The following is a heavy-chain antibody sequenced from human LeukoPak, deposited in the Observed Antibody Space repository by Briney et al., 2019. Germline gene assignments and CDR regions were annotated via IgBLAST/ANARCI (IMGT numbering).Heavy chain of an antibody. CDR3: ARGPTLTIFGVVKRYWFDP. J-gene: IGHJ5*02. CDR1: GYTFTGYY. CDR2: INPNSGGT. D-gene: IGHD3-3*01. Sequence: ASVKVSCKASGYTFTGYYMHWVRQAPGQGLEWMGWINPNSGGTNYAQKFQGRVTVTRDTSISTAYMELSRLRSDDTAVYYCARGPTLTIFGVVKRYWFDPWGQGTLVTVSS. V-gene: IGHV1-2*02.